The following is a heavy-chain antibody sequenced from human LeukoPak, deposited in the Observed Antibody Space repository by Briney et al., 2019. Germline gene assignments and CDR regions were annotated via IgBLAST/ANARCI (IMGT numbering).Heavy chain of an antibody. CDR3: ARAKYYDILTGYYTEFDY. V-gene: IGHV4-34*01. Sequence: PWETLSLTCAVYGGFLSGYYWRWIRHPPGKGLKWGVEINHSGSTKYDPSLKSRVTISVDTSKNQFSLKLSSVTAADTAVYYCARAKYYDILTGYYTEFDYWGQGTLVTVSS. D-gene: IGHD3-9*01. J-gene: IGHJ4*02. CDR1: GGFLSGYY. CDR2: INHSGST.